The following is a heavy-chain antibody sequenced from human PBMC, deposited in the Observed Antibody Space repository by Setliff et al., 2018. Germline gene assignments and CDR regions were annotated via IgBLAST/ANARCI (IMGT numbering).Heavy chain of an antibody. CDR2: INPSGGST. CDR1: GYIFTSYY. CDR3: ARERAYYYGSGSYYYQPGMDV. V-gene: IGHV1-46*01. Sequence: ASVKVSCKASGYIFTSYYMHWVRQAPGQGLGWMGIINPSGGSTSYAQKFQGRVTMTRDTSTSTVYMKLSSLRSEDTAVYYCARERAYYYGSGSYYYQPGMDVWGQGTTVTVSS. J-gene: IGHJ6*02. D-gene: IGHD3-10*01.